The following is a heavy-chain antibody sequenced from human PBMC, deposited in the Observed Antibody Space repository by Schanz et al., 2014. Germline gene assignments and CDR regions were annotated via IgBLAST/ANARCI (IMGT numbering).Heavy chain of an antibody. J-gene: IGHJ4*02. D-gene: IGHD3-10*01. V-gene: IGHV3-30*03. CDR2: ILYDGSKK. Sequence: QVQLVESGGGVVQPGRSLRLSCAASGFMLSSYGMHWVRQAPGKGLEWAGVILYDGSKKSYADSVKGRFTITTDNSKNTLYLQMHSLRPEDAAVYYCAGGGFGDVSYFDYWGQGTLVTVSS. CDR3: AGGGFGDVSYFDY. CDR1: GFMLSSYG.